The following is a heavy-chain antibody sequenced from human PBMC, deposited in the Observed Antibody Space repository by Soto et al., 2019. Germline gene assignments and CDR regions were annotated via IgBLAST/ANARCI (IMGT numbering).Heavy chain of an antibody. Sequence: EASVKVSGKASGYTFTGYYMHWVRQAPGQGLEWMGWINPNSGGTNYAQKFQGRVTMTRDTSISTAYMELSRLRSDDTAVYYCARARERCNWFDPWGQGTLVTVPQ. V-gene: IGHV1-2*02. J-gene: IGHJ5*02. CDR1: GYTFTGYY. CDR2: INPNSGGT. D-gene: IGHD3-10*01. CDR3: ARARERCNWFDP.